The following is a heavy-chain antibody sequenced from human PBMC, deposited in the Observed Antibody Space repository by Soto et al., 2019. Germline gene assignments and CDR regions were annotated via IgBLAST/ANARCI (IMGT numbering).Heavy chain of an antibody. D-gene: IGHD3-22*01. CDR2: IYSGGST. V-gene: IGHV3-53*01. J-gene: IGHJ1*01. Sequence: PGGALRLSCAAPWFTLSSHHMSLVPPGPGKGLEWVSVIYSGGSTYYADSVKGRFTISRDNSKNTLYLQMNRLRAEDTAVYYCARDRVESGYPEYFQHWGQGTLVTVSS. CDR1: WFTLSSHH. CDR3: ARDRVESGYPEYFQH.